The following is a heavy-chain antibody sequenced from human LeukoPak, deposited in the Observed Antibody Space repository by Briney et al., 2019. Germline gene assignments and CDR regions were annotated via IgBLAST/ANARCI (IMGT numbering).Heavy chain of an antibody. D-gene: IGHD3-22*01. V-gene: IGHV3-21*06. CDR2: ISSSSSQI. Sequence: PGGSLRLSCAASGFTFSSYSMNWARQAPGKGLEWVSSISSSSSQIYYADSVKGRFTISRDNSNNMINLQINSLTVDDTAIYYCAGSIAMVITFFDSWGPGTLVTVSS. CDR1: GFTFSSYS. CDR3: AGSIAMVITFFDS. J-gene: IGHJ4*02.